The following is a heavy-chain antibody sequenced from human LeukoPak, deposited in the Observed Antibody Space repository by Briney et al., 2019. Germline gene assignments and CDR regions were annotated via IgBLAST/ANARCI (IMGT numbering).Heavy chain of an antibody. CDR2: INHSGST. Sequence: SETLSLTCAVYGGSFSGYYWWWIRQPPGKGLEWIGEINHSGSTNYNPSLKSRVTISVDTSKNQFSLKLSSVTAADTAVYYCAREKTGTMVRGVIRHYYGMDVWGKGTTVTVSS. CDR1: GGSFSGYY. CDR3: AREKTGTMVRGVIRHYYGMDV. D-gene: IGHD3-10*01. V-gene: IGHV4-34*01. J-gene: IGHJ6*04.